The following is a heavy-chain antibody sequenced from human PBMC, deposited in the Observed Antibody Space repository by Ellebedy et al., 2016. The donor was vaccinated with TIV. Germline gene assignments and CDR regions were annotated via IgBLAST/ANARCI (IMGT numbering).Heavy chain of an antibody. D-gene: IGHD1-26*01. V-gene: IGHV3-30*03. CDR3: ARGMSFGYSMDV. CDR1: GFTFSSYG. J-gene: IGHJ6*02. CDR2: ISYTGNTA. Sequence: GESLKISCEASGFTFSSYGMHWVRQAPGKGLEWVAVISYTGNTAYYADSVKGRFTISRDNSKNTQYLQMNSLRTEDTAVYYCARGMSFGYSMDVWGQGTTVTVSS.